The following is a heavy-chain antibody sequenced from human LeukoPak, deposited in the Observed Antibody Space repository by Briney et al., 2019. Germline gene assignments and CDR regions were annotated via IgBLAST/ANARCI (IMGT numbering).Heavy chain of an antibody. CDR2: INNDGSDT. V-gene: IGHV3-74*01. CDR3: ARVAGLGMNEYYQH. CDR1: GLSFADSW. D-gene: IGHD3-16*01. Sequence: GGSLRLSCAASGLSFADSWMHWVRQAPGKGLVWVSRINNDGSDTRYADSVRGRFTISRDNAKNTMYLQMNSLRAADTAVYYCARVAGLGMNEYYQHWGQGTLVTVPS. J-gene: IGHJ1*01.